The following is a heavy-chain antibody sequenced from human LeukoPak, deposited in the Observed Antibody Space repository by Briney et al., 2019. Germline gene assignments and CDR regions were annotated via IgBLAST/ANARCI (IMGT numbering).Heavy chain of an antibody. J-gene: IGHJ5*02. CDR2: IKQDGSEK. CDR3: ARVPPGRIFGKFDP. D-gene: IGHD3-3*01. Sequence: GGSLRLSCAASGFTFSSHWMSWVRQAPGKGLEWVANIKQDGSEKYSVDSVKGRFTISRDNAKNSLFLQMNSLRAEDTAVYYCARVPPGRIFGKFDPWGQGTLVTVSS. CDR1: GFTFSSHW. V-gene: IGHV3-7*01.